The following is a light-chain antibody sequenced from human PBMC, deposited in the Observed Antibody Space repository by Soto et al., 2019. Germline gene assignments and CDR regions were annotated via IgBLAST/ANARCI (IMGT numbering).Light chain of an antibody. CDR1: QSVSNW. V-gene: IGKV1-5*01. J-gene: IGKJ1*01. Sequence: DIQMTQSPSTLSASVGERVTITCRASQSVSNWLAGYQQKPGKAPKLLIYDVSRLESGVPSRFSGSGSGTEFILAIGSLHPDDFAPYYCQQYDSYSWTFDQGTKVEMK. CDR2: DVS. CDR3: QQYDSYSWT.